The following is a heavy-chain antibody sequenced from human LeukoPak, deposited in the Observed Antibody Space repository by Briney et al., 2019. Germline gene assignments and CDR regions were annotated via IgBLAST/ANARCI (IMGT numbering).Heavy chain of an antibody. Sequence: GGSLRLSCAASGFTFRSYAMTWVRQAPGKGLEWVSSISAGGESTWHADSVKGRFTISRDNSKNTLYLQMDSLRAEDTAVYYVVWEYSRSSNSWGQGTLVTVSS. V-gene: IGHV3-23*01. CDR2: ISAGGEST. CDR1: GFTFRSYA. J-gene: IGHJ4*02. CDR3: VWEYSRSSNS. D-gene: IGHD6-6*01.